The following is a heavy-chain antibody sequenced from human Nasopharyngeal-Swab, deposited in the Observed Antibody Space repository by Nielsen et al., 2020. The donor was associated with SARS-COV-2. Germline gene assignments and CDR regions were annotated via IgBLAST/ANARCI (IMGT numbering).Heavy chain of an antibody. CDR3: ASSYSSSPFELFDY. D-gene: IGHD6-6*01. CDR2: ISYDGSNK. CDR1: GFTFSSYA. J-gene: IGHJ4*02. V-gene: IGHV3-30*04. Sequence: GESLKISCVASGFTFSSYAMHWVRQTPGKGLEWVAVISYDGSNKYYAGSVKGRFTISRDNSKNTLYLQMNSLRAEDTAVYYCASSYSSSPFELFDYWGQGTLVTVSS.